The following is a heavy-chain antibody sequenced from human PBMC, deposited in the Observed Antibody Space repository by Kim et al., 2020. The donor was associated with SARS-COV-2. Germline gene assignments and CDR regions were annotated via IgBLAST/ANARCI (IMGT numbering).Heavy chain of an antibody. J-gene: IGHJ5*02. V-gene: IGHV3-48*03. Sequence: GGSLRLSCAASGFTFSSYEMNWVRQAPGKGLEWVSYISSSGSTIYYADSVKGRFTISRDNAKNSLYLQMNSLRAEDTTVYYCASSPARQLITMVRGFDP. D-gene: IGHD3-10*01. CDR2: ISSSGSTI. CDR1: GFTFSSYE. CDR3: ASSPARQLITMVRGFDP.